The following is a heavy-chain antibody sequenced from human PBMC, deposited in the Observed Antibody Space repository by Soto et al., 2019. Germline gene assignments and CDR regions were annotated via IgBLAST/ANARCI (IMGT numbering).Heavy chain of an antibody. CDR1: GYTFSSFG. Sequence: QVQLVQSGPEVKKPGASVKVSCKASGYTFSSFGISWVRQAPGQGLEWMGWISAYNGDTNYAQNLQGRVTMTTDTFTNTAYMELGSLRSDDTAVYYCVRDEMLRGVLGSRDWFDPWGQGTLVTVSS. V-gene: IGHV1-18*01. CDR2: ISAYNGDT. D-gene: IGHD3-10*01. J-gene: IGHJ5*02. CDR3: VRDEMLRGVLGSRDWFDP.